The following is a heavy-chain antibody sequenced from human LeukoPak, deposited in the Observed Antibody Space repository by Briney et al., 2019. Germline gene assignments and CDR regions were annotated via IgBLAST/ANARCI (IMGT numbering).Heavy chain of an antibody. D-gene: IGHD2-15*01. J-gene: IGHJ5*02. Sequence: ASVKVSCKASGGTFSSYAISWVRQAPGQGLEWMGRIIPIFGTANYAQKFQGRVTITTDESTSTAYMELSSLRSEDTVVYYCARGGVAATRLATLNWFDPWGQGTLVTVSS. CDR3: ARGGVAATRLATLNWFDP. V-gene: IGHV1-69*05. CDR2: IIPIFGTA. CDR1: GGTFSSYA.